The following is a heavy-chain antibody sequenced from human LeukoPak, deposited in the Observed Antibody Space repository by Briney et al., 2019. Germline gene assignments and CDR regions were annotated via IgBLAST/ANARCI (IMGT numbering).Heavy chain of an antibody. Sequence: HTGGSLRLSCAASGFTFSRFWMSWVRQAPGKGLEWVANIKQDGSEKYYVDSVKGRFTISRDNAKNSLYLQMNSLKAEDTAAYYCIRQYCSGGSCSYVDYWGQGTLVTVSS. D-gene: IGHD2-15*01. J-gene: IGHJ4*02. CDR3: IRQYCSGGSCSYVDY. CDR1: GFTFSRFW. V-gene: IGHV3-7*05. CDR2: IKQDGSEK.